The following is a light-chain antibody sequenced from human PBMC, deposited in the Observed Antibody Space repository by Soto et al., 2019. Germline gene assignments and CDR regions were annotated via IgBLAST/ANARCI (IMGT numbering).Light chain of an antibody. Sequence: EIVLTQSPATLSLSPGERATLSCRASPSVTNYLAWYQQKPGQAPRLVIYGAFNRATGIPARFSGSGPRTDFTLTISSREPEDFAVYYCQQRNIWPPVTFRQGTRMEI. CDR2: GAF. CDR1: PSVTNY. CDR3: QQRNIWPPVT. J-gene: IGKJ5*01. V-gene: IGKV3D-11*02.